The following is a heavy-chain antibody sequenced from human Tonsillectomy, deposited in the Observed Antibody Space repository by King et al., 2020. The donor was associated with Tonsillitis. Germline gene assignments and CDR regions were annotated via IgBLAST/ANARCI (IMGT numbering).Heavy chain of an antibody. CDR3: AKTGSSSNYYDY. CDR2: ITGSGGST. D-gene: IGHD2-2*01. J-gene: IGHJ4*02. CDR1: GFTFSSYA. V-gene: IGHV3-23*04. Sequence: VQLVESGGGLVQPGGSLRLSCAASGFTFSSYAMSWVRQAPGKGLEWVSAITGSGGSTYYADSVKGRFTISRDNSKNTLYLQMNTLRPEDTAVYYCAKTGSSSNYYDYWGQGTLVTVSS.